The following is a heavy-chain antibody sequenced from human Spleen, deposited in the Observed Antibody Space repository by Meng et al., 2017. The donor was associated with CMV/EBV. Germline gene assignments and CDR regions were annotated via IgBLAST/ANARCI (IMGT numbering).Heavy chain of an antibody. D-gene: IGHD3-3*01. V-gene: IGHV4-39*01. J-gene: IGHJ4*02. CDR3: ARTGGDPKHYDFWSGYFPYYFDY. CDR2: TYYTETT. CDR1: GGSISSSNYY. Sequence: GSLRLSCTVSGGSISSSNYYWGWIRQPPGKGLEWIGATYYTETTHYNPSLKSRVTIFADTSKNQFSLKLTSVTAADTAVYYCARTGGDPKHYDFWSGYFPYYFDYWGQGTLVTVSS.